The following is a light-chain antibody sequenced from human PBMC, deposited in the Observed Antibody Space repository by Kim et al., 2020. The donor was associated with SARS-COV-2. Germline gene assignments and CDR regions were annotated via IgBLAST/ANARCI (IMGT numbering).Light chain of an antibody. V-gene: IGKV3-15*01. CDR2: GAS. CDR1: QSVSTY. CDR3: QQYNNWPPT. Sequence: EIVMTQSPATLSVSPGERATLSCRASQSVSTYLAWYQQKPGQAPRLLIYGASTRATGIPARFSGSVSGTEFTLTISSLQSEDFAVYYCQQYNNWPPTFGQGTKLEI. J-gene: IGKJ2*01.